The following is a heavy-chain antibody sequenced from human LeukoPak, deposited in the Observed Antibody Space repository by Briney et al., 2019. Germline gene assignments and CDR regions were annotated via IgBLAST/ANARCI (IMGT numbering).Heavy chain of an antibody. CDR3: ARDRAWNYFDY. D-gene: IGHD3-3*01. V-gene: IGHV3-33*01. CDR1: GFTFSSYG. J-gene: IGHJ4*02. Sequence: PGRSLRLSCAASGFTFSSYGMHWVRQAPGKGLEWVAVIWYDGSNKYYADSVKGRFTISRDNSKNTLYLQMDSLGAEDTAVYYCARDRAWNYFDYWGQGTLVTVSS. CDR2: IWYDGSNK.